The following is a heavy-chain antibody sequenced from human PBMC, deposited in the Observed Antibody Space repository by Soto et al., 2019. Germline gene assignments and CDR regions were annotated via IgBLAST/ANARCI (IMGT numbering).Heavy chain of an antibody. D-gene: IGHD2-15*01. CDR2: IIPILGIA. V-gene: IGHV1-69*10. Sequence: ASVKVSCKASGGTFSSYAISWVRQAPGQGLEWMGGIIPILGIANYAQKFQGRVTITADKSTSTAYMELSSLRSEDTAVYYCAREAYCSGGSCYPYFDYWGQGTLVTVSS. J-gene: IGHJ4*02. CDR3: AREAYCSGGSCYPYFDY. CDR1: GGTFSSYA.